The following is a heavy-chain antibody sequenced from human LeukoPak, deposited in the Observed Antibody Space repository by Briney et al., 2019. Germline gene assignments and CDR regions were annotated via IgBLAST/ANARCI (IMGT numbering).Heavy chain of an antibody. CDR3: ARHGLLWFGERPYYFDY. Sequence: PSETLSLTCTVSGGSISSSSYYWGWIRQPPGKGLEWIGSIYYSGSTNYNPSLKSRVTISVDTSKNQFSLKLSSVTAADTAVYYCARHGLLWFGERPYYFDYWGQGTLVTVSS. V-gene: IGHV4-39*01. CDR2: IYYSGST. CDR1: GGSISSSSYY. D-gene: IGHD3-10*01. J-gene: IGHJ4*02.